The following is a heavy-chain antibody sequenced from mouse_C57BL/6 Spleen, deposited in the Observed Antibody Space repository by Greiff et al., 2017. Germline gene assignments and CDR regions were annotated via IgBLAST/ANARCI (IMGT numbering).Heavy chain of an antibody. J-gene: IGHJ3*01. D-gene: IGHD3-2*02. CDR3: ARSNGTAQAKSLAY. Sequence: QVQLQQPGAELVKPGASVKMSCKASGYTFTSYWITWVKQRPGQGLEWIGDIYPGGGSNNYNEKFKSKATLTVDTSSSTAYMQLSSLTSEDSAVYYCARSNGTAQAKSLAYWGQGTLVTVSA. CDR1: GYTFTSYW. V-gene: IGHV1-55*01. CDR2: IYPGGGSN.